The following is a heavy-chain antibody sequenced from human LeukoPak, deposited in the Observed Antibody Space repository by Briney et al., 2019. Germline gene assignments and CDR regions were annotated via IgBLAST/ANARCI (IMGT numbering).Heavy chain of an antibody. CDR1: GFTFSSYS. J-gene: IGHJ4*02. CDR2: ISSSSSTI. V-gene: IGHV3-48*01. CDR3: ARGGTWYYYDSSGSDY. D-gene: IGHD3-22*01. Sequence: PGGSLRLSCAASGFTFSSYSMNWVRQAPGKGLEWVSYISSSSSTIYYADSVKGRFTISRDNAKNSLYLQMNSLRAEDTAVYYCARGGTWYYYDSSGSDYWGQGTLVTVSS.